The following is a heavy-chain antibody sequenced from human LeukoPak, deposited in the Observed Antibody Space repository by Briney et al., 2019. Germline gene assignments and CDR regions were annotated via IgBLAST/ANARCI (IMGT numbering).Heavy chain of an antibody. D-gene: IGHD2-21*02. CDR3: ARDRSKVTAYDDALDF. CDR2: ISDIGTTQ. Sequence: GGSLRLSCAASGFTFRSYELNWVRQAPGKGLEWVSYISDIGTTQHYADSVKGQFIISRDNAKNSLYLQMNSLTAEDTAVYYCARDRSKVTAYDDALDFWGQGTMVIVSS. CDR1: GFTFRSYE. J-gene: IGHJ3*01. V-gene: IGHV3-48*03.